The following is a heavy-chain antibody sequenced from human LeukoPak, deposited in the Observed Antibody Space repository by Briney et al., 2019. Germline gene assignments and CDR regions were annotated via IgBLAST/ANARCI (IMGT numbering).Heavy chain of an antibody. V-gene: IGHV4-59*08. J-gene: IGHJ4*02. D-gene: IGHD6-13*01. CDR2: MYYSGST. CDR3: AGHYTNTWYLNY. CDR1: GGSISIYD. Sequence: SETLSLTCTVSGGSISIYDWSWIRQPPGKGLEWIGYMYYSGSTNYNPSLKSRVTISVDTSKNQFSLNLSSVTAADTAVYYRAGHYTNTWYLNYWGQGTLVTVSS.